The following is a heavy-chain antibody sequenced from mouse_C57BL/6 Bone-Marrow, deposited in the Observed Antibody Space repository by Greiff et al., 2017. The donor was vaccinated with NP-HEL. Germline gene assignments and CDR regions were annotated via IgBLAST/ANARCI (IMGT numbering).Heavy chain of an antibody. J-gene: IGHJ2*01. Sequence: VQLQQSGAELVKPGASVKLSCKASGYTFTSYWMHWVKQRPGQGLEWIGMIYPNSGSTNYNEKFKSKATLTVDKSSSTAYMQLSSLTSEDSAVYYCARSSYYFDYWGQGTTLTVSS. CDR3: ARSSYYFDY. CDR1: GYTFTSYW. CDR2: IYPNSGST. V-gene: IGHV1-64*01.